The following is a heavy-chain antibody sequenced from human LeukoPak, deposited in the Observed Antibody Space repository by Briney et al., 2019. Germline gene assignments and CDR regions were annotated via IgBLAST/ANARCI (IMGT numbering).Heavy chain of an antibody. CDR3: ARQAAAGKLNWFDP. D-gene: IGHD6-13*01. V-gene: IGHV4-59*01. CDR2: IYYSGST. J-gene: IGHJ5*02. Sequence: SETLSLTCTVSGGSISSYYWSWIRQPPGKGLEWIGYIYYSGSTNYNPSLKSRVTISVDTSKNQFSLKLSSVTAADTAVYYCARQAAAGKLNWFDPWGQGTLDTVSS. CDR1: GGSISSYY.